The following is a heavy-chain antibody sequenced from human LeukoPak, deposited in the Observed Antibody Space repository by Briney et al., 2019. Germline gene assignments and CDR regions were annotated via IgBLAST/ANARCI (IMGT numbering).Heavy chain of an antibody. D-gene: IGHD3-22*01. V-gene: IGHV5-51*01. Sequence: GESLKISCKGSGYSFTSYWIGWVRQMPGKGLEWMGIIYPGDSDTRYSPSFQGQVTISADKSISTAYLQRSSLKASDTAMYYCARHFGTYYYDSSGYYYYYYGMDVWGQGTTVTVSS. CDR1: GYSFTSYW. CDR3: ARHFGTYYYDSSGYYYYYYGMDV. CDR2: IYPGDSDT. J-gene: IGHJ6*02.